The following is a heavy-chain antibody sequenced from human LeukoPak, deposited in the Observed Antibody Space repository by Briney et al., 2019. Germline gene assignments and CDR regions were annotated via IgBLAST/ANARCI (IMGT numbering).Heavy chain of an antibody. CDR3: ARPYCDITPPGRDYCGASV. CDR1: GFTFSSYW. V-gene: IGHV3-74*01. Sequence: GGSLRLSCEASGFTFSSYWMHWVRQAPGKGLVWVSRIKGDGSSTNYAESVKGRFTISRDNAKNTVYLQMNSLRAEGTALYYCARPYCDITPPGRDYCGASVWGQGTMVTVSS. D-gene: IGHD4-23*01. J-gene: IGHJ6*02. CDR2: IKGDGSST.